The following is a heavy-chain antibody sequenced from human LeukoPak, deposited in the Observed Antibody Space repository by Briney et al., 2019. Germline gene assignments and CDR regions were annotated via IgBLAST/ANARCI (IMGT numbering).Heavy chain of an antibody. CDR1: GFTFDDYA. D-gene: IGHD3-22*01. CDR2: ITWNRDNI. J-gene: IGHJ6*02. CDR3: AKDLSSAITSALVLDI. Sequence: GGSLRLSCAASGFTFDDYAMHWVRQAPGKGLEWVSGITWNRDNIGYGDSVKGRLTISRDNVKNVLYLQMTSLRPEDTALYYCAKDLSSAITSALVLDIWGQGTTVIVSS. V-gene: IGHV3-9*01.